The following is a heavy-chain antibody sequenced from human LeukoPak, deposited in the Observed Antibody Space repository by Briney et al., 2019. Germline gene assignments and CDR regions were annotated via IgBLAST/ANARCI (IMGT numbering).Heavy chain of an antibody. J-gene: IGHJ4*02. CDR1: GFTFNKYN. CDR2: ISSISSSYI. Sequence: GGSLRLSCAASGFTFNKYNMNWVRQAPGKGLEWVSSISSISSSYIYYADSVKGRFTISRDNAKNSLYLQMNSLRAEDTAVYYCARDKDGFDYWGQGTLVTVSS. V-gene: IGHV3-21*01. CDR3: ARDKDGFDY.